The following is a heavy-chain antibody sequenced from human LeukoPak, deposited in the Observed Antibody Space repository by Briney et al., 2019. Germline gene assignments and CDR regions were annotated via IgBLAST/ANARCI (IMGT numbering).Heavy chain of an antibody. Sequence: GGSLRLSCAASGGTFSSYAISWVRQAPGQGLEWMGGIIPIFGTANYAQKFQGRVTITADESTSTAYMELSSLRSEDTAVYYCARDREPTGDLDYWGQGTLVTVSS. J-gene: IGHJ4*02. D-gene: IGHD7-27*01. CDR2: IIPIFGTA. V-gene: IGHV1-69*01. CDR3: ARDREPTGDLDY. CDR1: GGTFSSYA.